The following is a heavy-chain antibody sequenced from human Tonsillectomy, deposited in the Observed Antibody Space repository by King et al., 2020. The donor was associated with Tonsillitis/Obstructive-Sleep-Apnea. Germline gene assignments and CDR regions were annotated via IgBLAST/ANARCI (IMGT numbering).Heavy chain of an antibody. V-gene: IGHV4-39*01. CDR1: GGSIRSSTYY. CDR3: ERHLVRDCSSTSCYQFDY. CDR2: IDYSGST. D-gene: IGHD2-2*01. Sequence: LQLQESGPGLVKPSETLSLTCIVSGGSIRSSTYYWGWVRQPPGKGLEWIGSIDYSGSTYYNPSLKSRVTIFVDTSKNHFSLKLSSVTAADTAVYYCERHLVRDCSSTSCYQFDYWGQGTLVTVSS. J-gene: IGHJ4*02.